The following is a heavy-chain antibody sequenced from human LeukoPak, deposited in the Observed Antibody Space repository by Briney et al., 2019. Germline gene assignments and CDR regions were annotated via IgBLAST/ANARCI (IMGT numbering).Heavy chain of an antibody. Sequence: ASVKVSCKASGYTFTSYNINWVRQAPGQGLEWMGWISAYNGDTNYAQKFQGRVTMTTDTATSTAFVELRSLRSDDTAVYYCARGGTYNWFDPWGHGTLSPSPQ. J-gene: IGHJ5*02. V-gene: IGHV1-18*04. D-gene: IGHD1-1*01. CDR3: ARGGTYNWFDP. CDR1: GYTFTSYN. CDR2: ISAYNGDT.